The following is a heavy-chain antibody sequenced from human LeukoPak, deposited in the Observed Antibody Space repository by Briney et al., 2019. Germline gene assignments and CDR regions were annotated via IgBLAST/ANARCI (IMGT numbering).Heavy chain of an antibody. V-gene: IGHV4-59*01. CDR1: GGSINSYY. J-gene: IGHJ4*02. CDR3: ATDNSYGSGSYYT. Sequence: PSETLSLTCTVSGGSINSYYWSWIRQPPGKGLEWIGYIYYSGSTNYNPSLKSRVTISVDTSKNQFSLKLSSVTAADTAVYYCATDNSYGSGSYYTWGQGTLVTVSS. CDR2: IYYSGST. D-gene: IGHD3-10*01.